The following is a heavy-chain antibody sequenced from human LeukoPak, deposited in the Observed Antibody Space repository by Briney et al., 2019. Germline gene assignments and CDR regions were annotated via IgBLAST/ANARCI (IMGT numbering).Heavy chain of an antibody. CDR3: ARVKNWNYDFTVDY. CDR1: GYTFTDYY. J-gene: IGHJ4*02. V-gene: IGHV1-69*13. Sequence: SVTVSCKASGYTFTDYYIHWVRQAPGQGLEWMGGIIPIFGTANYAQKFQGRVTITADESTSTAYMELSSLRSGDTAVYYCARVKNWNYDFTVDYWGQGTLVTVSS. D-gene: IGHD3-3*01. CDR2: IIPIFGTA.